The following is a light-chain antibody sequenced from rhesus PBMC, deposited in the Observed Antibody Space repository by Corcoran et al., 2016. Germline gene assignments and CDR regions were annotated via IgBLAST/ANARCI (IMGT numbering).Light chain of an antibody. CDR1: ENVNNY. CDR2: EAS. V-gene: IGKV1-74*01. Sequence: DIQMTQSPSSLSASVGDRVTIACRASENVNNYLNWYQQKPGKSPKLLIYEASTLQSGVPSRFSGSGSGTDYTFTISSLQPEDVGTYYCQHGYGTPWTFGQGTKVEIK. J-gene: IGKJ1*01. CDR3: QHGYGTPWT.